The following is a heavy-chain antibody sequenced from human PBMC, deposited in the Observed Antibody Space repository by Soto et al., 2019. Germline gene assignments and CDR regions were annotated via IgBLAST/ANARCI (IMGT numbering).Heavy chain of an antibody. CDR2: ISYDGSNK. V-gene: IGHV3-30*18. J-gene: IGHJ6*02. Sequence: QVQLVESGGGVVQPGRSLRLSCAASGFTFSSYGMHWVRQAPGKGLEWVAVISYDGSNKYYADSVKGRFTISRDNSKNTLYLQMNSLRAEDTAVYYCAKDNLVRGHTTDKYFYGMDVWGQGTTVTVSS. CDR3: AKDNLVRGHTTDKYFYGMDV. CDR1: GFTFSSYG. D-gene: IGHD3-10*01.